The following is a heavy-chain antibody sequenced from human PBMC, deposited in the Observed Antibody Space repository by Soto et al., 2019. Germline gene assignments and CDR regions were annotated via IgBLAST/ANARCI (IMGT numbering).Heavy chain of an antibody. J-gene: IGHJ6*02. CDR2: IWYDGSNE. V-gene: IGHV3-33*01. CDR1: GFIFSNFG. Sequence: GGSLRLSXAASGFIFSNFGMHWVRQAPGKGLEWVAVIWYDGSNEYYADSVKGRFTISKDNSKNTLYLQMNSLRAEDTAVYYCARDDIPGIAVATYGMDVWGQGTTVTVSS. D-gene: IGHD6-19*01. CDR3: ARDDIPGIAVATYGMDV.